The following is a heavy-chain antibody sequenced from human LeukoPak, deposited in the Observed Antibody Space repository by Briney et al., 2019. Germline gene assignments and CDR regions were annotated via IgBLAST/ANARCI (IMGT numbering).Heavy chain of an antibody. CDR3: ARQFDSVSYCLFDY. CDR2: VYYSGSP. CDR1: GDSISSSNYS. J-gene: IGHJ4*02. Sequence: SETLSLTCTVSGDSISSSNYSWGWIRQPPGKGLEWIGSVYYSGSPYYNPSLKSRVTISVDTSKNQFSLKLSSVTAADTAVYYCARQFDSVSYCLFDYWGQGTLVTVSS. V-gene: IGHV4-39*01. D-gene: IGHD1-26*01.